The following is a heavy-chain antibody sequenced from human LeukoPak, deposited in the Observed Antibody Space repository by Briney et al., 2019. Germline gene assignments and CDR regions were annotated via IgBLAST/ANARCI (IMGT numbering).Heavy chain of an antibody. D-gene: IGHD2-2*01. Sequence: GASVKVSCKASGDTFTSYAMHWVRQAPGQRLEWMGWINAGNGNTKYSQKFQGRVTITRDTSASTAYMELSSLRSEDTAVYYCARSGRTGCSSTSCYYYYGMDVWGKGTTVTVSS. J-gene: IGHJ6*04. CDR3: ARSGRTGCSSTSCYYYYGMDV. CDR2: INAGNGNT. CDR1: GDTFTSYA. V-gene: IGHV1-3*01.